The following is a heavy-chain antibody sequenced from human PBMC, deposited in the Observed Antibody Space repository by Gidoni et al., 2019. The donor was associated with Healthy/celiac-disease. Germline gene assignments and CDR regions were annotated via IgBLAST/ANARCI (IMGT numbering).Heavy chain of an antibody. CDR3: ARGKRHRGKGAFDI. Sequence: TNYNPSLKSRVTISVDTSKNQFSLKLSSVTAADTAVYYCARGKRHRGKGAFDIWGQGTMVTVSS. CDR2: T. D-gene: IGHD3-16*01. V-gene: IGHV4-34*01. J-gene: IGHJ3*02.